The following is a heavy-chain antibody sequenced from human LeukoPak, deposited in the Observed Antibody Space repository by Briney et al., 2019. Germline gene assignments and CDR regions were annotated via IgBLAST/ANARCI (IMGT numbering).Heavy chain of an antibody. CDR3: ARDLLLSGVQYYYYGMDV. CDR1: GYTFTSYG. Sequence: EASVKVSCKASGYTFTSYGISWVRQAPGQGLEWMGWISAYNGNTNYAQKLQGRVTMTTDTSTSTAYMELRSLRSDDTAVYYCARDLLLSGVQYYYYGMDVWGQGTTVTVSS. V-gene: IGHV1-18*01. J-gene: IGHJ6*02. CDR2: ISAYNGNT. D-gene: IGHD3-10*01.